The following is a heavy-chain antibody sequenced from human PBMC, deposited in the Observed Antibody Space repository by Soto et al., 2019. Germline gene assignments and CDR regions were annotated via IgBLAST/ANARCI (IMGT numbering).Heavy chain of an antibody. D-gene: IGHD1-7*01. CDR3: ARDDRTNNWNYANWFDP. V-gene: IGHV1-18*04. CDR2: ISAYNGNT. J-gene: IGHJ5*02. CDR1: GYTFTSYG. Sequence: ASVKVSCKASGYTFTSYGICWVRQAPGQGLEWMGWISAYNGNTNYAQKLQGRVTMTTDTSTSTAYMELRSLRSDDTAVYYCARDDRTNNWNYANWFDPWGQGTLVTVSS.